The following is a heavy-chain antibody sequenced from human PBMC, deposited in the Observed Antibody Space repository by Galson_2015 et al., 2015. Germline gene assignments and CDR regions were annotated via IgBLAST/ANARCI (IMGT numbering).Heavy chain of an antibody. Sequence: SLRLSCAASGFTFSNAWMSWVRQAPGKGLEWVGRIKSKTDGGTTDYAAPVKGRFTISRDDSKNTLYLQMNSLKTEDTAVYYCTTSMVRGVTLPYWGQGTLVTVSS. D-gene: IGHD3-10*01. CDR3: TTSMVRGVTLPY. J-gene: IGHJ4*02. CDR1: GFTFSNAW. V-gene: IGHV3-15*01. CDR2: IKSKTDGGTT.